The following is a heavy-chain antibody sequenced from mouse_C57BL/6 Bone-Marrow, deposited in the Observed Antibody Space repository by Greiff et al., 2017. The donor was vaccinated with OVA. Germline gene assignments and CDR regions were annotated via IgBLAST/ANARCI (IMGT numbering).Heavy chain of an antibody. D-gene: IGHD2-2*01. CDR1: GYTFTSYG. CDR2: IYPRSGNT. J-gene: IGHJ2*01. CDR3: ARRVIYYFDY. Sequence: VKVVESGAELARPGASVKLSCKASGYTFTSYGISWVKQRTGQGLEWIGEIYPRSGNTYYNEKFKGKATLTADKSSSTAYMELRSLTSEDSAVYFCARRVIYYFDYWGQGTTLTVSS. V-gene: IGHV1-81*01.